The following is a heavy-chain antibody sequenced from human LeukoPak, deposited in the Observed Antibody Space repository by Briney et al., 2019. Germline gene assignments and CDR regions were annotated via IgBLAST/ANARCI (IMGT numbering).Heavy chain of an antibody. CDR1: GFTFSSYS. V-gene: IGHV3-23*01. Sequence: HSGGSLRLSCAASGFTFSSYSMNWVRQTPGKGLEWVSGISGSGDSAYYADSVKGRFTISKDSSKNTLYLQMNSLRAEDTAVYYCTNLVTMTHNDYWGQGTLVTVSS. CDR3: TNLVTMTHNDY. D-gene: IGHD3-22*01. J-gene: IGHJ4*02. CDR2: ISGSGDSA.